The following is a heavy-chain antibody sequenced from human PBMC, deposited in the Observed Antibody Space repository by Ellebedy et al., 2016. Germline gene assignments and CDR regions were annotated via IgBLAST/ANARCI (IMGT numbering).Heavy chain of an antibody. J-gene: IGHJ4*02. V-gene: IGHV3-66*01. D-gene: IGHD3-10*01. CDR2: IYSGGST. Sequence: GESLKISCAASGFTVSTNYMSWVRQAPGKGLEWVSLIYSGGSTYYADSVKGRFTISRDNSKNTLYLQMNSLRAGDTAVYYCAREFSGSYYNDWGQGTLVTVSS. CDR3: AREFSGSYYND. CDR1: GFTVSTNY.